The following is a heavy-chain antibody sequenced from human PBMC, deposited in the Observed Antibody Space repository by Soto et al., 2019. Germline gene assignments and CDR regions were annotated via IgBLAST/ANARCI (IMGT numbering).Heavy chain of an antibody. V-gene: IGHV3-7*01. J-gene: IGHJ5*02. CDR2: IKQDGSEK. CDR3: ASPWAPIAAAGTSWFDP. Sequence: PGGYLRLSCAASGFTFSSYWMSWVRRAPGKGLEWVANIKQDGSEKYYVDSVEGRFTISRDNAKNSLYLQMNSLRAEDTAVYYCASPWAPIAAAGTSWFDPWGQGTLVTVSS. CDR1: GFTFSSYW. D-gene: IGHD6-13*01.